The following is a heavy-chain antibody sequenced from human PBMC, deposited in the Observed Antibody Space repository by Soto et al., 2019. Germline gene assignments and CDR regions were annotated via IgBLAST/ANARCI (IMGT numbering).Heavy chain of an antibody. CDR1: GFTFSSYA. J-gene: IGHJ6*02. CDR2: ISGSGGST. D-gene: IGHD2-2*01. Sequence: PGGSLRLSCAASGFTFSSYAMSWVRQAPGKGLEWVSAISGSGGSTYYADSVKGRFTISRDNSKNTLYLQMNSLRAEDTAVYYCANYGWVVPAAYGYYYYAMDAWGQGTTVTVSS. CDR3: ANYGWVVPAAYGYYYYAMDA. V-gene: IGHV3-23*01.